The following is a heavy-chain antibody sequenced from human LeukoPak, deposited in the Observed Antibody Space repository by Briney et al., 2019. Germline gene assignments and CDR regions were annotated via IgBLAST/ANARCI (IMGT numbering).Heavy chain of an antibody. CDR2: IYYSGST. V-gene: IGHV4-39*01. CDR3: ATTASHFDY. Sequence: SETLSLTCTVSGGSISSSSYYWGWIRQPPGKGLVWIGSIYYSGSTYYNPSLTSRVTISVDTSKNQFSLELSSVTAADTAVYYCATTASHFDYWGQGTLVTVSS. CDR1: GGSISSSSYY. J-gene: IGHJ4*02.